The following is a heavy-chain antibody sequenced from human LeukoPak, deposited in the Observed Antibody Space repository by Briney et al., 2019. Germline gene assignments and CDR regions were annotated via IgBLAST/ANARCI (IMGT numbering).Heavy chain of an antibody. D-gene: IGHD4-17*01. Sequence: PSQTLSLTCTVSGGSIISGDYYWIWIRQPPGKGLEWIGYIYYSGSTYYNPSLKSRVTISVDTSKNQFSLKLSSVTAADTAVYYCARMSGDYGCFDYWGQGTLVTVSS. J-gene: IGHJ4*02. CDR1: GGSIISGDYY. CDR3: ARMSGDYGCFDY. CDR2: IYYSGST. V-gene: IGHV4-30-4*01.